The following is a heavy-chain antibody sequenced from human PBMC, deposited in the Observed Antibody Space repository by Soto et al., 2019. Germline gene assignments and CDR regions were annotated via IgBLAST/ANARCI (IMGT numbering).Heavy chain of an antibody. J-gene: IGHJ4*02. Sequence: GGSLRLSCDASGFNFDDYAMHWVRQAPGKGLEWVSGISWNSGSIDYADSVKGRFTISRDNAKNSLYLQMNSLRTEDTALYYCAKATVYYDILTGPPNFDYWGQGTLVTVSS. V-gene: IGHV3-9*01. CDR3: AKATVYYDILTGPPNFDY. CDR2: ISWNSGSI. CDR1: GFNFDDYA. D-gene: IGHD3-9*01.